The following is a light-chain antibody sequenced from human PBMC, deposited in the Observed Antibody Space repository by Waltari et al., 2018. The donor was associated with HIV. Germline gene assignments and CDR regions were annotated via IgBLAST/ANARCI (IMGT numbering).Light chain of an antibody. CDR3: SSYTTGSTLV. CDR1: SSDVGGYDY. CDR2: DVS. J-gene: IGLJ3*02. V-gene: IGLV2-14*01. Sequence: QSALTQPASVSGSPGQSITISCTGTSSDVGGYDYVSWYQQDPGKAPKVIIYDVSKRPSGVSNRFSGSKSGNTASLTISVLQAEDEADYYCSSYTTGSTLVFGGGTTVTVL.